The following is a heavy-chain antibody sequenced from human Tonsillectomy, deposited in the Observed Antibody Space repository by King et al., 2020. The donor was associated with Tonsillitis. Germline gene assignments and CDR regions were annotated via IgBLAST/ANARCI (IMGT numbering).Heavy chain of an antibody. CDR1: GYTFTSYY. CDR2: INPSGGST. V-gene: IGHV1-46*01. D-gene: IGHD3-16*01. CDR3: ARDLQGLGAFDI. Sequence: QLVQSGAEVKKPGASVKVSCKASGYTFTSYYMHWVRQAPGQGLEWKGIINPSGGSTSYAQKFQGRVTMTRDTSTSTVYMELSSLRSEDTAVYYCARDLQGLGAFDIWGQGTMVTVSS. J-gene: IGHJ3*02.